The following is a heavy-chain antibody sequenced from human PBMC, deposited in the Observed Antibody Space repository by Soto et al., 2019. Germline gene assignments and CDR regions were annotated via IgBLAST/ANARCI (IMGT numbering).Heavy chain of an antibody. J-gene: IGHJ4*02. V-gene: IGHV3-23*01. CDR2: VSSGGST. CDR1: GFTFTNYA. CDR3: AKRRGAGGHFDY. Sequence: EVQLLESGGGLVQPEGSLRLSCAASGFTFTNYAMGLVRQAPGKGLEWVSVVSSGGSTYYADSVTGRFTVSRDNSKNTLSLQMNSLRAEDTAVYYCAKRRGAGGHFDYWGQGALVTVSS. D-gene: IGHD2-15*01.